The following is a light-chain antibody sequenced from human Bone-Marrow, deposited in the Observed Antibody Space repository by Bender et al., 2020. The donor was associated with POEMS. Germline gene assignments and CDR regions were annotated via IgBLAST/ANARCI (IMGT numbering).Light chain of an antibody. V-gene: IGLV2-23*02. CDR2: EVT. J-gene: IGLJ2*01. Sequence: QAALTQPASVSGSPGQSVTISCTGSSGEVANYNLVSWYQQHPGKAPKLIIHEVTKRPSGVSDRFSGSKSGNTASLTISALQAEDEAHYYCCSYTGITSYVIFGAGTKLTVL. CDR1: SGEVANYNL. CDR3: CSYTGITSYVI.